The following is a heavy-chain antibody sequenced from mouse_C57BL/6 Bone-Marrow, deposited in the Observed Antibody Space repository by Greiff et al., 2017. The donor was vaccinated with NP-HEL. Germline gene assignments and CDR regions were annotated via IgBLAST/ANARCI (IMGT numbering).Heavy chain of an antibody. V-gene: IGHV1-55*01. J-gene: IGHJ4*01. CDR2: IYPGSGST. Sequence: QVQLQQPGAELVKPGASVKMSCKASGYTFTSYWITWVKQRPGQGLEWIGDIYPGSGSTNYTEKFKSKATLTVDTSSSTAYMQLSSLTSEDSAVYYCAILLRTLYYAMDYWGQGTSVTVSS. D-gene: IGHD1-1*01. CDR3: AILLRTLYYAMDY. CDR1: GYTFTSYW.